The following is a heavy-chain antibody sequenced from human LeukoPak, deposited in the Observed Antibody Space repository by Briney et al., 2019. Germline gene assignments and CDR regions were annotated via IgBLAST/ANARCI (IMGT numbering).Heavy chain of an antibody. D-gene: IGHD2-2*03. CDR1: GYTFTSYG. V-gene: IGHV1-18*01. CDR3: AREVYSGYCSSTSCYSWFDP. CDR2: ISAYNGNT. Sequence: ASVKVSCKASGYTFTSYGISWVRQAPGQGLEWMGWISAYNGNTNYAQKLRGRVTMTTDTSTSTAYMELRSLRSDDTAVYYCAREVYSGYCSSTSCYSWFDPWGQGTLVTVSS. J-gene: IGHJ5*02.